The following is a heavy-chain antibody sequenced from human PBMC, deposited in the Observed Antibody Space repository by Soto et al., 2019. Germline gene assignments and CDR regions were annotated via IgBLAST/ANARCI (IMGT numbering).Heavy chain of an antibody. CDR2: IYYSGST. CDR1: GGSISSSSYY. Sequence: PSETLSLTCTVSGGSISSSSYYWGWIRQPPGKGLEWIGSIYYSGSTYYNPSLKSRVTISVDTSKNQFSLKLSSVTAADTAVYYCARKGLYYYDSSGYYNWFDPWGQGTLVTVSS. J-gene: IGHJ5*02. V-gene: IGHV4-39*01. D-gene: IGHD3-22*01. CDR3: ARKGLYYYDSSGYYNWFDP.